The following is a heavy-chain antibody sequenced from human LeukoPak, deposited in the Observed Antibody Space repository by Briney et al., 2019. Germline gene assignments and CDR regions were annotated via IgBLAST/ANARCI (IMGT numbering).Heavy chain of an antibody. CDR2: IRYDGSNK. CDR1: GFTFSSYG. Sequence: GGSLRLSCAASGFTFSSYGMHWVRQAPGKGLEWVAFIRYDGSNKYYADSVKGRFTISRDNSKDTLYLQMNSLRAEDTAVYYCAKDERIYSSGYYHPRFDYWGQGTLVTVSS. D-gene: IGHD3-22*01. CDR3: AKDERIYSSGYYHPRFDY. V-gene: IGHV3-30*02. J-gene: IGHJ4*02.